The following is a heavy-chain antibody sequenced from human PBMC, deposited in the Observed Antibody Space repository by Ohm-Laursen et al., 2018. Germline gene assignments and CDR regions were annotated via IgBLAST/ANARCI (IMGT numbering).Heavy chain of an antibody. CDR1: GFTFSSYW. CDR2: IKQDGSEK. V-gene: IGHV3-7*03. CDR3: TRPQRDAFDI. J-gene: IGHJ3*02. Sequence: SLRLFCAASGFTFSSYWMSWVRQAPGKGLEWVANIKQDGSEKYYVDSVKGRFTISRDNAKNSLYLQMNSLRDDDTAIYYCTRPQRDAFDIWGQGTMVTVSS.